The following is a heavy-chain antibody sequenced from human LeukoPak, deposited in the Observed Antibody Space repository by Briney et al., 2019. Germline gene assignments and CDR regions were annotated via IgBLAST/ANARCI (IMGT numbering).Heavy chain of an antibody. Sequence: SGGSLRLSCAASGFTFSSYAMHWVRQAPGKGLEWVAVISYDGSNKYYADSVKGRFTISRDNSKNTLYLQMNSLRAEDTAVYYCARGHYDILTGYPWGDYYMDVWGKGTTVTVSS. V-gene: IGHV3-30*04. D-gene: IGHD3-9*01. CDR2: ISYDGSNK. CDR3: ARGHYDILTGYPWGDYYMDV. J-gene: IGHJ6*03. CDR1: GFTFSSYA.